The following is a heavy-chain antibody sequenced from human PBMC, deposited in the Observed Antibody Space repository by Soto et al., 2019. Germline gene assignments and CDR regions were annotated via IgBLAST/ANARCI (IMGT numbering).Heavy chain of an antibody. Sequence: SETLSLTCAVSGGSFSSDGFSWSWIRQPPGKGLEWIGYVYHSGSTYYNPSLKSRVTISLDRSKNQFSLRLSSVTAADTAVYHCARGSTDYYYDTTGYHGSGYYYYGMDVWGQGTTVTVSS. CDR2: VYHSGST. CDR3: ARGSTDYYYDTTGYHGSGYYYYGMDV. D-gene: IGHD3-22*01. J-gene: IGHJ6*02. V-gene: IGHV4-30-2*01. CDR1: GGSFSSDGFS.